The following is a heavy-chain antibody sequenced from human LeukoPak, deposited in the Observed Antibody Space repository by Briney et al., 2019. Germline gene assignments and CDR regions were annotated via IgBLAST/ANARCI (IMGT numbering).Heavy chain of an antibody. D-gene: IGHD6-13*01. CDR1: GCSLTSYW. Sequence: ESLKISCKGSGCSLTSYWNNWVPQMSGKGLGSMGRNDPSDSYTSHSPSFQGHVTISANKSISTAYLQWSSLQASDTAMYYCARVPIAAAAHYYDGMDVWGKGTTVSVSS. CDR3: ARVPIAAAAHYYDGMDV. V-gene: IGHV5-10-1*01. CDR2: NDPSDSYT. J-gene: IGHJ6*04.